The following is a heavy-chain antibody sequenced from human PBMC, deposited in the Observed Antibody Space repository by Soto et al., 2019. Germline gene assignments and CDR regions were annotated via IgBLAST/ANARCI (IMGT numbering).Heavy chain of an antibody. Sequence: QVQLVQSGAEVKKPGASVKVSCKASGYTFTSYDINWVRQATGQGLEWMGWMNPNSGNTGYAQKFQGRVTMTRNTSISTAYMEVSRLRSEDTAVYYCARRYTSGWNNWFDPWGQGTLVTVSS. D-gene: IGHD6-19*01. CDR1: GYTFTSYD. J-gene: IGHJ5*02. V-gene: IGHV1-8*01. CDR2: MNPNSGNT. CDR3: ARRYTSGWNNWFDP.